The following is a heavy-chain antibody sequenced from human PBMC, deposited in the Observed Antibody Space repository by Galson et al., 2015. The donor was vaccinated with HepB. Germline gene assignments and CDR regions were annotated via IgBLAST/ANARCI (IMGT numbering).Heavy chain of an antibody. CDR2: IRAKANSYTT. D-gene: IGHD1-26*01. CDR3: ARGGSYAPFHY. Sequence: SLRLSCAASGFTFSDHYMDWVRQAPGKGLEWVGRIRAKANSYTTEYAASVEGRFTISRDDSKNSLFLQMNSLKIEDTAVYYCARGGSYAPFHYWGRGTLVTVSS. CDR1: GFTFSDHY. J-gene: IGHJ4*02. V-gene: IGHV3-72*01.